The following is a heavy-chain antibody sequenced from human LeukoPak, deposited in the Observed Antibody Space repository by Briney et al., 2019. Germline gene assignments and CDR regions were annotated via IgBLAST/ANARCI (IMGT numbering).Heavy chain of an antibody. CDR3: ARVYCSGGSCYPKLDY. CDR1: GYIFSNFG. CDR2: INPNSGGT. J-gene: IGHJ4*02. Sequence: ASVKVSCKASGYIFSNFGITWVRQAPGQGLEWMGWINPNSGGTNYAQKFQGRVTMTRDTSISTAYMELSRLRSDDTAVYYCARVYCSGGSCYPKLDYWGQGTLVTVSS. V-gene: IGHV1-2*02. D-gene: IGHD2-15*01.